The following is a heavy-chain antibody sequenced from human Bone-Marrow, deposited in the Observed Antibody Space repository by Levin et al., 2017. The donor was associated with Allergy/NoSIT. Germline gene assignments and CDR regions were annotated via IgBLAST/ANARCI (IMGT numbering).Heavy chain of an antibody. J-gene: IGHJ4*02. CDR1: GFTFSDYY. CDR3: ARGLVDI. CDR2: IYNATYT. V-gene: IGHV3-11*06. Sequence: PGESLKISCAASGFTFSDYYMSWIRQTPGKGLEWLSYIYNATYTNYADSVMARFTISRDNAKNSVFLQMNSLTAEDTDVYCCARGLVDIWGQGTLVTVSS.